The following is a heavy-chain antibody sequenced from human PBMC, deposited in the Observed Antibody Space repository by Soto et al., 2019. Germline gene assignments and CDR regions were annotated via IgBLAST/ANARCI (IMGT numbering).Heavy chain of an antibody. D-gene: IGHD2-2*01. V-gene: IGHV3-23*01. J-gene: IGHJ4*02. CDR1: GFTFSSYA. CDR3: AKDRHCSSTSCYFRFELVN. CDR2: ISGSGGST. Sequence: GGSLRLSCAASGFTFSSYAMSWVRQAPGKGLEWVSAISGSGGSTYYADSVKGRFTISRDNSKNTLYLQMNSLRAEDTAVYYCAKDRHCSSTSCYFRFELVNWGQGTLVTVSS.